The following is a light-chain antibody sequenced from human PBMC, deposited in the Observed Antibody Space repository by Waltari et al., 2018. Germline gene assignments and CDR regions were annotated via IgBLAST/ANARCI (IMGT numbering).Light chain of an antibody. V-gene: IGLV4-69*01. CDR1: SGHTSYT. J-gene: IGLJ2*01. CDR3: QTWGTGIHVV. Sequence: QLVLTQSPSASASLGASVKLTCTLSSGHTSYTIAWHQQQAEKGPRYLMKVNSDGSHSKWDGIPDRFSGSSSGAERYLTISSLQSEDEADYYCQTWGTGIHVVFGGGTKLTVL. CDR2: VNSDGSH.